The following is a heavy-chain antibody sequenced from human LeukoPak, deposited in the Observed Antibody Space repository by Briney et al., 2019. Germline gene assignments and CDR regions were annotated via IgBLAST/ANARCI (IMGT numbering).Heavy chain of an antibody. Sequence: SETLSLTCTVSGGSISSSSYYWGWIRQPPGKGLEWIGSIYYSGSTYYNPSLKSRVTISVDTSKNQFSLKLSSVTAADTAVYYCARRRTYYYGSGSSPYNWFDPWGQGTLVTVSS. CDR1: GGSISSSSYY. CDR3: ARRRTYYYGSGSSPYNWFDP. CDR2: IYYSGST. V-gene: IGHV4-39*07. D-gene: IGHD3-10*01. J-gene: IGHJ5*02.